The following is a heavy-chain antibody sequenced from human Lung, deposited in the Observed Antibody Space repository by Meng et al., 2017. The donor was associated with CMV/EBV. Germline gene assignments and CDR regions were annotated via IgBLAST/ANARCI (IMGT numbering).Heavy chain of an antibody. Sequence: VQLVESGGGVVQAGGSLRLSCATSGSTFGNYAMHWVRQAPGKGLEWLAFIGHDGNNEQYADSMKGRFTISRDNFNTLYLQMKSLTDEDTALYYCGRDYINSVDHWGQGTLVTVSS. CDR3: GRDYINSVDH. CDR1: GSTFGNYA. V-gene: IGHV3-30*02. CDR2: IGHDGNNE. D-gene: IGHD2-2*02. J-gene: IGHJ4*02.